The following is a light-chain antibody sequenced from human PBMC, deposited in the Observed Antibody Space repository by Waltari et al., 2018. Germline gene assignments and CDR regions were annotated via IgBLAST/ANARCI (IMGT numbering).Light chain of an antibody. CDR1: QRLVYIDGKTY. J-gene: IGKJ2*01. V-gene: IGKV2-30*01. CDR3: MQGTDWPYT. CDR2: QVS. Sequence: EVVMTQAPLSLSVTLGQPASIPCRSTQRLVYIDGKTYLNWFHQAPGQPPRRLVYQVSSRDPGVPVRFSGSGSGTDFTLQISSVESEDVGLYYCMQGTDWPYTFGQGTRLEI.